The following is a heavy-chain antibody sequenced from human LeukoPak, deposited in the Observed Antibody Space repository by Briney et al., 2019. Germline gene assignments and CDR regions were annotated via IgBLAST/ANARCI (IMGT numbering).Heavy chain of an antibody. CDR3: ARGTLKAAATDFDY. D-gene: IGHD6-13*01. CDR1: GFTFDDYG. V-gene: IGHV3-20*04. CDR2: INWNGGST. Sequence: GGSLRLSCAASGFTFDDYGMSWDRQAPGKGLEWVSGINWNGGSTGYADSVKGRFTISRDNAKNSLYLQMNSLRAEATALYYCARGTLKAAATDFDYWGQGTLVTVSS. J-gene: IGHJ4*02.